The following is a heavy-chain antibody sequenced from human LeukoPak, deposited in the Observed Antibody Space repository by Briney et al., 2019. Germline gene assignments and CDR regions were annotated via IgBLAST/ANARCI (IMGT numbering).Heavy chain of an antibody. V-gene: IGHV3-7*03. Sequence: PGGSLRLSCAASGFTLSSYWMSWVRQAPGKGLEWVANIKQDGSEKYYVDSVKGRFTISRDNAKNSLYLQMNSLRAEDTAVYYCARGTSASLLLWFGELDYWGQGTLVTVSS. D-gene: IGHD3-10*01. CDR1: GFTLSSYW. J-gene: IGHJ4*02. CDR2: IKQDGSEK. CDR3: ARGTSASLLLWFGELDY.